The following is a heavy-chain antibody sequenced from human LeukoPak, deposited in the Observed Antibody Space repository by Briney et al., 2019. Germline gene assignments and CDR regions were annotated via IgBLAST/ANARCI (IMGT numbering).Heavy chain of an antibody. CDR2: IYTSGST. V-gene: IGHV4-4*07. Sequence: PSETLSLTCTVSGGPISSHYWSWIRQPAGKGLEWIGHIYTSGSTNYNPSLRSRVTMSVDTSKNLFSLKLSSVTAADTAVYYCARRSSTSCYTCAWFDPWGQGTLVTVSS. D-gene: IGHD2-2*02. J-gene: IGHJ5*02. CDR3: ARRSSTSCYTCAWFDP. CDR1: GGPISSHY.